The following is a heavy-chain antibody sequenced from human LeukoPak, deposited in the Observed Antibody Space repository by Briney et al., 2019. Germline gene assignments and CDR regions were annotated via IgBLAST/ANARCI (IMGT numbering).Heavy chain of an antibody. CDR3: AKDRWAGGSGSYSY. J-gene: IGHJ4*02. V-gene: IGHV3-43*02. CDR2: ISGDGGST. CDR1: GFTFDDYA. Sequence: GGSLRLSCAASGFTFDDYAMHWVRQAPGKGLEWVSRISGDGGSTYYADSVKGRFTISRDNSKNSLYLQMNSLRTEDTALYYCAKDRWAGGSGSYSYWGQGTLVTVSS. D-gene: IGHD3-10*01.